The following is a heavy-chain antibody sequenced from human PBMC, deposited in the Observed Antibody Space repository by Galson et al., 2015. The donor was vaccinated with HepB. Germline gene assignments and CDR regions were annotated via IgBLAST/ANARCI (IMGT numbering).Heavy chain of an antibody. CDR1: GFTFSSYA. J-gene: IGHJ4*02. Sequence: SLRLSCAASGFTFSSYAMHWVRQAPGKGLEYVSAISSNGSSTYYADSVKGRFTISRDNSKNTLYLQMGSLRAEDIAMYFCARHSSEGGWGFDYWGQGTLVTVAS. CDR3: ARHSSEGGWGFDY. V-gene: IGHV3-64*02. CDR2: ISSNGSST. D-gene: IGHD6-19*01.